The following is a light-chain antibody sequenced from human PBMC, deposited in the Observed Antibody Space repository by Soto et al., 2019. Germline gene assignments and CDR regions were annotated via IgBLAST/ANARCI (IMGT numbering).Light chain of an antibody. J-gene: IGLJ1*01. Sequence: QSVLTQPPSASGTPGQWVTISCSGSTSNIGSNYVYWYQQLPGTAPKLLIYRNNQRPSGVPDRFSGSKSGTSASLAISGLRSDDEADYFCATWDDSLNGFYVFGTGTKVTVL. V-gene: IGLV1-47*01. CDR3: ATWDDSLNGFYV. CDR2: RNN. CDR1: TSNIGSNY.